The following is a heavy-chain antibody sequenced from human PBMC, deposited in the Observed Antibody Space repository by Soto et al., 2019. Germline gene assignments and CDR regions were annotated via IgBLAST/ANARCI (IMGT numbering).Heavy chain of an antibody. J-gene: IGHJ3*02. Sequence: GGSLRLSCAASGFSFSSYSMNWVRQAPGKGLEWVSSISSTSSYIYYADSVKGRFTISRDNAKNSLYLEMNSLRAEDTAMYYCARPYYDDSSGYYGAWAFDIWGKGTMVPVSS. CDR1: GFSFSSYS. CDR3: ARPYYDDSSGYYGAWAFDI. D-gene: IGHD3-22*01. CDR2: ISSTSSYI. V-gene: IGHV3-21*01.